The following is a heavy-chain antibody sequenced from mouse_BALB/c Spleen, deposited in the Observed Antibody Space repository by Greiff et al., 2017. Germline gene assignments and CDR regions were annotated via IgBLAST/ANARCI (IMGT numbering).Heavy chain of an antibody. CDR1: GFTFSSYT. CDR3: ARHARDGSPTIGTTKYFDV. CDR2: ISNGGGST. J-gene: IGHJ1*01. V-gene: IGHV5-12-2*01. Sequence: EVQVVESGGGLVQPGGSLKLSCAASGFTFSSYTMSWVRQTPEKRLEWVAYISNGGGSTYYPDTVKGRFTISRDNAKNTLYLQMSSLKSEDTAMYYCARHARDGSPTIGTTKYFDVWGAGTTVTVSS. D-gene: IGHD2-14*01.